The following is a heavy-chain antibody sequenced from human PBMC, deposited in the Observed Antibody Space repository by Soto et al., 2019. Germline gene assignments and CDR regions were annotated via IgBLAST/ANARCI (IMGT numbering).Heavy chain of an antibody. Sequence: SETLSLTCTVSGGSISSGGYYWSWIRQHPGKGLKWIGYIYYSGSTYYNPSLKSRVTISVDTSKNQFSLKLSSVTAADTAVYYCARVFSDSSSFFDPWGQGTLVTVSS. CDR1: GGSISSGGYY. V-gene: IGHV4-31*03. J-gene: IGHJ5*02. D-gene: IGHD6-13*01. CDR2: IYYSGST. CDR3: ARVFSDSSSFFDP.